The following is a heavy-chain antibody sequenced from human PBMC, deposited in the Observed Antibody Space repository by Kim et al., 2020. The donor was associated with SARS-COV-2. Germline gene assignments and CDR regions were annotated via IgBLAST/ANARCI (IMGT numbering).Heavy chain of an antibody. J-gene: IGHJ6*03. V-gene: IGHV3-21*01. D-gene: IGHD3-10*01. Sequence: ADSVKGRFTITRDNANNSLYLQMNSLRAEDTAVYYCARGSLAYYYYYYMDVWGKGTTVTVSS. CDR3: ARGSLAYYYYYYMDV.